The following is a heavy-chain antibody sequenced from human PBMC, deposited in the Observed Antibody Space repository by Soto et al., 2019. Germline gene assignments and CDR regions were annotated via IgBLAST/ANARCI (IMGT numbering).Heavy chain of an antibody. V-gene: IGHV3-23*01. CDR2: ISGGGGRT. CDR1: GFTFSSYA. CDR3: AKHFVEQWQGPDH. J-gene: IGHJ4*02. D-gene: IGHD6-19*01. Sequence: EVQVLESGGGLVQPGGSLRLRCAGSGFTFSSYAMSWVRQAPGKGLEWVSGISGGGGRTYHADSVKGRFTISRDNSKNTLFLQMNSLRAEDTAVYYCAKHFVEQWQGPDHWGQGTLVTVSS.